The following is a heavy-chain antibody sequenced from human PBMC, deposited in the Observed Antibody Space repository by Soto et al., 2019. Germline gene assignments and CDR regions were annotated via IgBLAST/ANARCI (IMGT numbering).Heavy chain of an antibody. CDR3: AHRPSYCSGYSCYSGFDY. CDR2: IYWDDDK. V-gene: IGHV2-5*02. J-gene: IGHJ4*02. D-gene: IGHD2-15*01. CDR1: GFSLSTSGVG. Sequence: QITLKESGPTLVKPTQTLTLTCTFSGFSLSTSGVGVGWIRQPPGKALEWLALIYWDDDKRYSPSLKSRPTITKDTSKNQVVLTMTNMDPVDTATYYCAHRPSYCSGYSCYSGFDYWGQGTLVTVSS.